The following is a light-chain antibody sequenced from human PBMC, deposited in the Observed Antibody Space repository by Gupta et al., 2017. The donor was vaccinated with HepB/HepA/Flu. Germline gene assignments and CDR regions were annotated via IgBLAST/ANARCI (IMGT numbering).Light chain of an antibody. CDR1: QSIGRS. CDR2: YAS. V-gene: IGKV6D-21*02. J-gene: IGKJ4*02. CDR3: QQSDNLPRT. Sequence: DIVLTQSPDFQSVSPKEKVTISCRASQSIGRSLNWFQQKPGQSPKLLIKYASEDSSGIPSRFSGSGSGTDFTLTIKILEADDAAVYYCQQSDNLPRTFGEGTKVEIK.